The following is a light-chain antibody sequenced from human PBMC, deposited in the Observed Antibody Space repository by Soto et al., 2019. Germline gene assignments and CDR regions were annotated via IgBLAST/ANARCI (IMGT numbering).Light chain of an antibody. Sequence: QTVVTQPASVSGSPGQSITISCTGTSSDVGGYNYVSWYQEHPGKAPKLMIYDVSNRPSGVSNRFSGSKSGNTASLTISGLQAEDEADYYCSSYTSDSTYVFGTGTKVTVL. CDR2: DVS. CDR1: SSDVGGYNY. J-gene: IGLJ1*01. V-gene: IGLV2-14*01. CDR3: SSYTSDSTYV.